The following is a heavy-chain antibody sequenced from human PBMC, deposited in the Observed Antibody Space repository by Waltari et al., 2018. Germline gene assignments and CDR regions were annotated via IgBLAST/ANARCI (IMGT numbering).Heavy chain of an antibody. CDR1: GGSISSSGYS. CDR3: ARRIAAAGYFDY. CDR2: IYYSGST. J-gene: IGHJ4*02. Sequence: QLQLQESGPGLVKPSETLSLTCTVSGGSISSSGYSWGWLRQPPGKGLEWIGSIYYSGSTYYNPSLKSRVTISVDTSKNQFSLKLSYVTAADTAVYYCARRIAAAGYFDYWGQGTLVTVSS. D-gene: IGHD6-13*01. V-gene: IGHV4-39*07.